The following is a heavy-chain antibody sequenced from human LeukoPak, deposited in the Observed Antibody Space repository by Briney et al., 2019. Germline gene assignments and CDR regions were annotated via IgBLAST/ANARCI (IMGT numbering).Heavy chain of an antibody. J-gene: IGHJ6*03. Sequence: SETLSLTCAVYGGSFSGYYWSWIRQPPGKGLEWIGEINHSGSTNYNPSLKSRVTISVDTSKNQFSLKLSSVTAADTAVYYCARGVRYYYDSSGYPNRYYYYMDVWGKGTTVTVSS. D-gene: IGHD3-22*01. CDR2: INHSGST. CDR3: ARGVRYYYDSSGYPNRYYYYMDV. V-gene: IGHV4-34*01. CDR1: GGSFSGYY.